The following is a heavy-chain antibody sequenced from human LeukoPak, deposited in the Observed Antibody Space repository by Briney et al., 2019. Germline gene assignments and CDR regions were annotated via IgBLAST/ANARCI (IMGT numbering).Heavy chain of an antibody. Sequence: AETLTLTCTVSGGSISSSSYYWGRIRQPPGKGLVWIGYSDYSGSTYYNPALKSRVTISVDTTKNQSAQKLSSGTAADTAVYYCAKRLLGVASTQTFDYWGEGTLVTVSS. V-gene: IGHV4-39*06. CDR2: SDYSGST. CDR1: GGSISSSSYY. D-gene: IGHD6-19*01. CDR3: AKRLLGVASTQTFDY. J-gene: IGHJ4*02.